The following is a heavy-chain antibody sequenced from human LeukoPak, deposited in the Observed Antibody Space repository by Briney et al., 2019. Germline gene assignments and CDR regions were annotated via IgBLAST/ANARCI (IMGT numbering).Heavy chain of an antibody. Sequence: ASVKVSCKASGGTFSSYAISWVRQAPGQGLEWMGRIIPILGIANYAQKFQGRVTITADKSTSTAYMELSSLRSDDTAVYYCAREGTIFGVVDDYWGQGTLVTVSS. V-gene: IGHV1-69*04. J-gene: IGHJ4*02. CDR2: IIPILGIA. D-gene: IGHD3-3*01. CDR3: AREGTIFGVVDDY. CDR1: GGTFSSYA.